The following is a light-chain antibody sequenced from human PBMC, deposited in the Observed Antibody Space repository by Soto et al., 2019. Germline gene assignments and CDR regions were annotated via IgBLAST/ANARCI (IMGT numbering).Light chain of an antibody. CDR2: GAS. CDR1: QSVSSN. Sequence: IVMTQSPATLSVSPGERATLSCRASQSVSSNLAWYQQKPGQAPRLLIYGASTRANGIPARFSGSGSGTEFTLTISSLQSEDFAVYYCQQYNNWPPWTFGQGTKVEIK. J-gene: IGKJ1*01. V-gene: IGKV3-15*01. CDR3: QQYNNWPPWT.